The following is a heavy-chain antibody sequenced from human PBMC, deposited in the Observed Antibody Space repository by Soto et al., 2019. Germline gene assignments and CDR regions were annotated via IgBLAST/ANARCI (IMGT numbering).Heavy chain of an antibody. CDR1: GYTFTSCG. CDR3: ARLLPGNYYDSSGYDAFDI. Sequence: ASVKVSCKASGYTFTSCGISWVRQAPGQGLEWMGWISAYNGNTNYAQKLQGRVTMTTDTSTSTAYMELRSLRSDDTAVYYCARLLPGNYYDSSGYDAFDIWGQGTMVTVS. D-gene: IGHD3-22*01. J-gene: IGHJ3*02. CDR2: ISAYNGNT. V-gene: IGHV1-18*04.